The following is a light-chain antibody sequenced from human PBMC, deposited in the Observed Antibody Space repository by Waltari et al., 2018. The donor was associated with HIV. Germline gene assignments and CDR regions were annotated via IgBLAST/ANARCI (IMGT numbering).Light chain of an antibody. J-gene: IGLJ1*01. CDR1: NCNTESNY. V-gene: IGLV1-47*01. Sequence: QPVLTQPPSASATSGRRITITRSGGNCNTESNYVYWYQQLPGTAPKVFIYRNSTRPIGVPDRFSRSKSGTSASLIISGLRSGDEADYYCASWDDSLNAFVFGTGTKVTVL. CDR3: ASWDDSLNAFV. CDR2: RNS.